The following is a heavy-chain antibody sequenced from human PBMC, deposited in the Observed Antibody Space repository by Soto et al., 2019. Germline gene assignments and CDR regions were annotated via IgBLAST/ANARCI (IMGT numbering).Heavy chain of an antibody. CDR1: GFTFSNAW. V-gene: IGHV3-15*01. D-gene: IGHD3-3*01. CDR3: TTDIERFLEWLPPNGSYYYYYMDV. Sequence: PGGSLRLSCAASGFTFSNAWMSWVRQAPGKGLEWVGRIKSKTDGGTTDYAAPVKGRFTISRDDSKNTLYLQMNSLKTEDTAVYYCTTDIERFLEWLPPNGSYYYYYMDVWGKGTTVTVSS. J-gene: IGHJ6*03. CDR2: IKSKTDGGTT.